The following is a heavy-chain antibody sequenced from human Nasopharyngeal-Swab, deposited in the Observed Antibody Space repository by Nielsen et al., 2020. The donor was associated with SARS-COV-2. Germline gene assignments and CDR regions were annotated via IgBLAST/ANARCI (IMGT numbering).Heavy chain of an antibody. D-gene: IGHD3-3*01. J-gene: IGHJ4*02. Sequence: WIRQPPGKGLEWIGYIYYSGSTNYNPSLKSRVTTSVDTSKNQFSLKLSSVTAADTAVYYCARVKITIFGVAYFDYWGQGTLVTVSS. CDR3: ARVKITIFGVAYFDY. CDR2: IYYSGST. V-gene: IGHV4-59*12.